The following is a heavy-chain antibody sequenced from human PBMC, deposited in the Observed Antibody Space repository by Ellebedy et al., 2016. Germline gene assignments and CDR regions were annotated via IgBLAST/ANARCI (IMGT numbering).Heavy chain of an antibody. J-gene: IGHJ4*02. Sequence: GGSLRLSXKGSGYNFTTYWINWVRQMPGKGLEWMGRIDPRDSYTNYSPSFQGHVTLSVDKSIRAAYLHWSSLKASDTAMYYCARRSGSGWSLDLDYWGPGTLVTVSS. CDR1: GYNFTTYW. CDR2: IDPRDSYT. D-gene: IGHD6-19*01. CDR3: ARRSGSGWSLDLDY. V-gene: IGHV5-10-1*01.